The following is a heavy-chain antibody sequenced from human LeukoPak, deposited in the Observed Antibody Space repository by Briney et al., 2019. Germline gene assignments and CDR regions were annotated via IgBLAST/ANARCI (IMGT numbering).Heavy chain of an antibody. J-gene: IGHJ6*03. CDR1: GYTFTSYG. CDR3: ARDSDGSGSYYYYYYYYMDV. Sequence: ASVKVSCKASGYTFTSYGISWVRQAPGQGLGWMGWISAYNGNTNYAQKLQGRVTMTTDTSTSTAYMELRSLRSDDTAVYYCARDSDGSGSYYYYYYYYMDVWGKGTTVTVSS. CDR2: ISAYNGNT. D-gene: IGHD3-10*01. V-gene: IGHV1-18*01.